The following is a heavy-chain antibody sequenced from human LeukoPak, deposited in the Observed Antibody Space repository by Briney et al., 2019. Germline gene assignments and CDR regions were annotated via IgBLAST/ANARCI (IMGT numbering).Heavy chain of an antibody. J-gene: IGHJ4*02. CDR3: ARGNTSDPVDY. V-gene: IGHV3-11*01. CDR1: GFTFSDYY. Sequence: GGSLRLSCAASGFTFSDYYMSWIRQAPGKGLEWVSYIRSSGSTIYYADSVKGRCIISRYNAKNSLYLQMKSLRTEDTAVYYCARGNTSDPVDYWGQGTLVTVYS. CDR2: IRSSGSTI. D-gene: IGHD1/OR15-1a*01.